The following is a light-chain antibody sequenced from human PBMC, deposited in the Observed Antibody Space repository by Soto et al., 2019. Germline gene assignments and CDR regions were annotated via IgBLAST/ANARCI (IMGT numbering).Light chain of an antibody. CDR2: DVS. CDR3: SSYTSSSPRV. V-gene: IGLV2-14*01. J-gene: IGLJ3*02. Sequence: QSALTQPGSVSGSPGQSITISCTGTSSDVGGYNYVSWYQQHPGKAPKLMIYDVSNRRSGVSNRFSGSESGNTASLTISGLQAEDEADYYCSSYTSSSPRVFGGGTKLTVL. CDR1: SSDVGGYNY.